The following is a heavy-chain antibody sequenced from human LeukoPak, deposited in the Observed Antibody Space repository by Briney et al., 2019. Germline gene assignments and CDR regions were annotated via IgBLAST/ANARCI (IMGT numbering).Heavy chain of an antibody. CDR2: ISGSGGST. CDR1: GFTFSSYA. Sequence: GGTLRLSCAASGFTFSSYAMSWVRQAPGKGLEWVSAISGSGGSTYYADSVKGRFTISRDNSKNTLYLQMNSLRAEDTAVYYCAKDRWRYSYGYMGYWGQGTLVTVSS. CDR3: AKDRWRYSYGYMGY. V-gene: IGHV3-23*01. J-gene: IGHJ4*02. D-gene: IGHD5-18*01.